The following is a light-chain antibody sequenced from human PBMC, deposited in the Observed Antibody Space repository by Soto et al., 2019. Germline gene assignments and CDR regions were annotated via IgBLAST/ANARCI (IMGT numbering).Light chain of an antibody. CDR3: SSFAGTNSFV. CDR1: SSDVGGYNY. J-gene: IGLJ1*01. CDR2: DVT. Sequence: QSALTQPRSVSGSPGQSVTISCTGTSSDVGGYNYVSWYQQHPGRAPKVMIYDVTRRPSGVPDRIFGSKSYTTASLTVSGLQAEDEADYYCSSFAGTNSFVFGTGTKVTVL. V-gene: IGLV2-11*01.